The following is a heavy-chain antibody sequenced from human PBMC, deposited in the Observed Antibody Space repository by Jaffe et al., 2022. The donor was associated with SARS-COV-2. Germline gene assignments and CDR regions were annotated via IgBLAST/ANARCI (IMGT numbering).Heavy chain of an antibody. CDR2: IWYDGSNK. Sequence: QVQLVESGGGVVQPGRSLRLSCAASGFTFSSYGMHWVRQAPGKGLEWVAVIWYDGSNKYYADSVKGRFTISRDNSKNTLYLQMNSLRAEDTAVYYCARDAAYSYGRTYNWFDPWGQGTLVTVSS. CDR1: GFTFSSYG. J-gene: IGHJ5*02. D-gene: IGHD5-18*01. V-gene: IGHV3-33*01. CDR3: ARDAAYSYGRTYNWFDP.